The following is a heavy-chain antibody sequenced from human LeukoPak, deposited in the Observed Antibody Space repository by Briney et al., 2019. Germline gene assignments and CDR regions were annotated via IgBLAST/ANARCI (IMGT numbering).Heavy chain of an antibody. J-gene: IGHJ3*02. CDR3: ARAMVRGARAFDI. V-gene: IGHV4-30-2*01. CDR1: GGSISSGGYY. Sequence: KSSETLSLTCTVSGGSISSGGYYWSWIRQPPGKGLEWIGYIYHSGSTYYNPSLKSRVTISVDASKNQFSLKLSSVTAADTAVYYCARAMVRGARAFDIWGQGTMVTVSS. D-gene: IGHD3-10*01. CDR2: IYHSGST.